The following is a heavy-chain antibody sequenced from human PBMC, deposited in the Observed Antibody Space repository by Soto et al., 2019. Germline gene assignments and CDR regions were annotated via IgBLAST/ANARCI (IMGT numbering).Heavy chain of an antibody. V-gene: IGHV3-7*01. CDR3: VRDEGYFHY. CDR2: IKEDGAEQ. Sequence: PGGSLRLSCTASGFAFRTYFMSWVRLAPGKGPEWVANIKEDGAEQHYVDSVKGRFTISRDNTKNSVHLQMNSLTVEDTAVYYCVRDEGYFHYWGLGSLVTVSS. J-gene: IGHJ4*02. CDR1: GFAFRTYF.